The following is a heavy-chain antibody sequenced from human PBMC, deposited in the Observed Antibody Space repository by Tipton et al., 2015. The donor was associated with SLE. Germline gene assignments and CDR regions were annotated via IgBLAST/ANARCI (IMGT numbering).Heavy chain of an antibody. J-gene: IGHJ4*02. CDR1: GGSFSGYY. CDR3: AGAWQGYCSGGTCYVLDY. D-gene: IGHD2-15*01. Sequence: AGLVKPSETLSLTCAVYGGSFSGYYWSWIRQPPGKGLEWIGEINHSGSTNYNPSLKSRVTISVDTSKNQFSLKLRSVTAADTAVYYCAGAWQGYCSGGTCYVLDYWGQGTLVTVSS. V-gene: IGHV4-34*01. CDR2: INHSGST.